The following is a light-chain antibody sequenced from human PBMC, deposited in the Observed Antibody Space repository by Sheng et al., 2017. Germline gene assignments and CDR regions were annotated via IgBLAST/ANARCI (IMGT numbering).Light chain of an antibody. CDR1: QSINNY. J-gene: IGKJ1*01. V-gene: IGKV1-39*01. CDR2: AAS. Sequence: DIQMTQSPSSLSASVGETVTISCRASQSINNYLNWYQQKPGKAPQLLIFAASNLQSGVPSRFSGTGSGTDFTLTISSLQPEDFATFYCQQSYNTPRTFGQGTTVEV. CDR3: QQSYNTPRT.